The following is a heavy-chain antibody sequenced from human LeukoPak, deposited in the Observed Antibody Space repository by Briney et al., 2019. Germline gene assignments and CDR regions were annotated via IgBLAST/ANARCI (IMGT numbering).Heavy chain of an antibody. CDR2: INHSGST. CDR3: ARVVRSGYYPPYYGMDV. CDR1: GGSFSGYY. Sequence: SETLSLTCAVYGGSFSGYYWSWIRQPPGKGLEWIGEINHSGSTNYNPSLKSRVTISVDTSKNQFSLKLSSVTAADTAVYYCARVVRSGYYPPYYGMDVWGQGTTVTVSS. J-gene: IGHJ6*02. D-gene: IGHD3-3*01. V-gene: IGHV4-34*01.